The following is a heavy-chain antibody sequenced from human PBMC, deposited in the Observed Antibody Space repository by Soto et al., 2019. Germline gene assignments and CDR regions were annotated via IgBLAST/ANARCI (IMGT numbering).Heavy chain of an antibody. CDR3: ARQTYYDFWSGYYTMGGDFDY. CDR1: GGSISSYY. Sequence: SETLSLTCTVSGGSISSYYWSWIRQPPGKGLEWIGYIYYSGSTNYNPSLKSRVTISVDTSKNQFSLKLSSVTAADTAVYYCARQTYYDFWSGYYTMGGDFDYWGQGTLVTVSS. J-gene: IGHJ4*02. CDR2: IYYSGST. V-gene: IGHV4-59*08. D-gene: IGHD3-3*01.